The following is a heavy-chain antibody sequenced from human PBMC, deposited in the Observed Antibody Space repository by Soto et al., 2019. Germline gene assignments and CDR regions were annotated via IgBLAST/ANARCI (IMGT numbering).Heavy chain of an antibody. D-gene: IGHD5-12*01. CDR2: TYYRSRRYN. J-gene: IGHJ4*01. CDR3: AGDQSIVATIAY. Sequence: PTQNRSFTCVSSWDSLTNNRAAWNWIRQSPSRGLEGLGRTYYRSRRYNHYAASLKSRIKINPDTSKHQFSLHLRSVPPSHSAVYYCAGDQSIVATIAYWGQGTMVSVSS. V-gene: IGHV6-1*01. CDR1: WDSLTNNRAA.